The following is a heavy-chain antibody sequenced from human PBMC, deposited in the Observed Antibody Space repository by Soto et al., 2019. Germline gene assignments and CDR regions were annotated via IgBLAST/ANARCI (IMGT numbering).Heavy chain of an antibody. CDR3: AREANSNYFDY. CDR1: GGTFSSYT. CDR2: IIPILGIA. Sequence: QVQLVQSGAEVKKPGSSVKVSCKASGGTFSSYTISWVRQAPGQGLEWMGRIIPILGIANYAQKFHGRVTITADTSTSTAYMELSSLRSEDTAVYYCAREANSNYFDYWGQGTLVTVSS. V-gene: IGHV1-69*08. J-gene: IGHJ4*02.